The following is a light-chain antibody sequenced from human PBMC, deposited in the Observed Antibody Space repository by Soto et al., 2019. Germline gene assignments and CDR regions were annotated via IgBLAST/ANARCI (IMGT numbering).Light chain of an antibody. CDR2: GTS. CDR3: QQYGGSRWT. CDR1: QNVGSAY. J-gene: IGKJ1*01. Sequence: EIVLTQSPGTLSLSPGDRASLSCRASQNVGSAYLAWYQHKPGQAPRLLIFGTSSRATGIPDRFSGSGFGTDFTLTISRLEAEDFAVYYCQQYGGSRWTFGQGTKVEAK. V-gene: IGKV3-20*01.